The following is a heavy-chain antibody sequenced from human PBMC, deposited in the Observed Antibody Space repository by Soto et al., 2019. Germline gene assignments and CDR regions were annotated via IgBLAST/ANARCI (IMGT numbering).Heavy chain of an antibody. CDR3: AHTREGDGYMSTDYYYYYGMDV. CDR1: GFSLSTSGVG. V-gene: IGHV2-5*02. D-gene: IGHD5-12*01. Sequence: QITLKESGPTLVKPTQTLTLTCTFSGFSLSTSGVGVGWIRQPPGKALEWLALIYWDDDKRYSPSLKSRLTITKDTSKNQVVLTMTNMDPVDTATYYCAHTREGDGYMSTDYYYYYGMDVWGQGTTVTVSS. CDR2: IYWDDDK. J-gene: IGHJ6*02.